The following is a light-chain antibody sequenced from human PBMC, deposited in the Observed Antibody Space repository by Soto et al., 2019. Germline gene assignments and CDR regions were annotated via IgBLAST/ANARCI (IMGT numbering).Light chain of an antibody. V-gene: IGKV1-39*01. CDR2: AAS. CDR3: QQSYITPYT. Sequence: DIQMTQSPSSLSASVGDTVTITCRASQIISAHLNWYQKKGGKGPKLLIYAASNLYNGVQSIFSGSGSETDFALTISSLQTEDFATYYCQQSYITPYTFGQGTSLEIK. J-gene: IGKJ2*01. CDR1: QIISAH.